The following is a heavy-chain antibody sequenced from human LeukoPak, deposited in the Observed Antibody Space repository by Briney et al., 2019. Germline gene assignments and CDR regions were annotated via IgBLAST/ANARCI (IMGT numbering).Heavy chain of an antibody. CDR2: ISSSGSTI. V-gene: IGHV3-48*03. CDR1: GFTFSSYE. CDR3: AKDDYYDTSGYPR. D-gene: IGHD3-22*01. Sequence: GGSLRLSCAASGFTFSSYEMNWVRQAPGKGLEWVSYISSSGSTIYYADSVKGRFTISRDNSKNTLYLQMNRLRTDDTAVYYCAKDDYYDTSGYPRWGQGTLVTVSS. J-gene: IGHJ4*02.